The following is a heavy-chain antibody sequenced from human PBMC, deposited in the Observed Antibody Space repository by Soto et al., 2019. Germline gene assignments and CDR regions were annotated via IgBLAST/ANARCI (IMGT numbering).Heavy chain of an antibody. D-gene: IGHD6-6*01. CDR2: INHSGST. V-gene: IGHV4-34*01. J-gene: IGHJ6*02. Sequence: SETLSLTCAVYGGSFSGYYWSWIRQPPGKGLEWIGEINHSGSTNYNPSLKSRVTISVDTSKNQFSLKLSSVTAADTAVYYCASPYSSSSYYYYGMDVWGQGTTVTVSS. CDR3: ASPYSSSSYYYYGMDV. CDR1: GGSFSGYY.